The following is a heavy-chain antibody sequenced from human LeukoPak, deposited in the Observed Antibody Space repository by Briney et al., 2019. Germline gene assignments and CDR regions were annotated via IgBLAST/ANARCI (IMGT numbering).Heavy chain of an antibody. D-gene: IGHD6-13*01. V-gene: IGHV3-23*01. CDR3: ATYTSSSWLNYYYYYMDV. CDR2: ISGSGGST. CDR1: GFTFSSYG. Sequence: GGSLRLSCAASGFTFSSYGMSWVRQAPGKGLEWVSAISGSGGSTYYADSVKGRFTISRDNSKNTLYLQMNSLRAEDTAVYYCATYTSSSWLNYYYYYMDVWGKGTTVTISS. J-gene: IGHJ6*03.